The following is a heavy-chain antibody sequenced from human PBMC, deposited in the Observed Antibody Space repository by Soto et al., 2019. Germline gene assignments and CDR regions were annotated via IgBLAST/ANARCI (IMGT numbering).Heavy chain of an antibody. J-gene: IGHJ4*02. D-gene: IGHD1-26*01. Sequence: EVQLVESGGGLVQPGESLKLSCAASGFTLSGSAVHWVRQASGKGLEWVGRIRSKTHSYATEYIASVKGRFTMSRDDSNNTAYLQMTGLKTDDTAVYYCTRSGGNYSFGYWGQGTLVTVSS. CDR2: IRSKTHSYAT. CDR3: TRSGGNYSFGY. CDR1: GFTLSGSA. V-gene: IGHV3-73*02.